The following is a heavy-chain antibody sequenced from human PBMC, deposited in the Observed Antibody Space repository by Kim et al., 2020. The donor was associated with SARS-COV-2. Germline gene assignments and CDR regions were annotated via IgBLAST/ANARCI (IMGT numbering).Heavy chain of an antibody. CDR2: FDPEDGET. J-gene: IGHJ4*02. Sequence: ASVKVSCKVSGYTLTELSMHWVRQAPGKGLEWMGGFDPEDGETIYAQKFQGRVTMTEDTSTDTAYMELSSLRSEDTAVYYCATGPPGYYDFWSGYYGIFDYWGQGTLVTVSS. V-gene: IGHV1-24*01. CDR1: GYTLTELS. D-gene: IGHD3-3*01. CDR3: ATGPPGYYDFWSGYYGIFDY.